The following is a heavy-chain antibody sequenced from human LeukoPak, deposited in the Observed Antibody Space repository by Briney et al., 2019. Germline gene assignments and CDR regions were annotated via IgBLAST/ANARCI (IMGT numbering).Heavy chain of an antibody. CDR2: ISGSGGST. Sequence: GGSLRLSCAASGFTFSSYAMSWVRQAPGKGLEWVSAISGSGGSTYYADSVKGRFTISRDNSKNTLYLQMNSLRAEDTAVYDCAKECAYCGGDCYPNYYFDYWGQGTLVTVSS. CDR1: GFTFSSYA. J-gene: IGHJ4*02. CDR3: AKECAYCGGDCYPNYYFDY. V-gene: IGHV3-23*01. D-gene: IGHD2-21*02.